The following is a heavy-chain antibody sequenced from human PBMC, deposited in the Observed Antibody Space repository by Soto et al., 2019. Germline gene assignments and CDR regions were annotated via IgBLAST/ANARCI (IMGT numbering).Heavy chain of an antibody. CDR1: GFTFSSYA. Sequence: AGGSLRLSCAASGFTFSSYAMTWVRQAPGKGLEWVSIISGSGGSTYYADSVKGRFTISRDNSKNTLSLQINSLRVEDTAVYYCAKGPWFGELDYWGQGTLVTVSS. CDR2: ISGSGGST. J-gene: IGHJ4*02. D-gene: IGHD3-10*01. V-gene: IGHV3-23*01. CDR3: AKGPWFGELDY.